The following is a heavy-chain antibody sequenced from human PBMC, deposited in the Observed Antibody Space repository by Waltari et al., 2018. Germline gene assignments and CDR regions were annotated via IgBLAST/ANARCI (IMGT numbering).Heavy chain of an antibody. Sequence: QVQLQQWGAGLLKPSETLSLTCAVYGGSFSGYYWSWIRQPPGKGLEWIGEINHSGSTNYHPPLKSRVTISVDTSKNQFSLKLSSVTAADTAVYYCARERVVIPYNWFDPWGQGTLVTVSS. CDR1: GGSFSGYY. CDR2: INHSGST. V-gene: IGHV4-34*01. J-gene: IGHJ5*02. D-gene: IGHD3-22*01. CDR3: ARERVVIPYNWFDP.